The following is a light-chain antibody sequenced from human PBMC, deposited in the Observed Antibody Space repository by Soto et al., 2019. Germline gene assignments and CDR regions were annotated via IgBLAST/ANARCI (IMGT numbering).Light chain of an antibody. J-gene: IGKJ4*01. CDR3: QQASSFPLS. Sequence: DIQLTQSPSSVSASVGDGVTITCRASQDISSDLAWYQHRPGKGPKFLIYAASTLQNGVPSRFSGTGSGTDFTLTITSLQPEDFATYFCQQASSFPLSFGGGTKVDMK. CDR2: AAS. V-gene: IGKV1-12*01. CDR1: QDISSD.